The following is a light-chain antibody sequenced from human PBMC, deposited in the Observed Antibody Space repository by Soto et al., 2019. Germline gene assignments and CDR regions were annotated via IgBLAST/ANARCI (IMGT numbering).Light chain of an antibody. Sequence: DIQMTQSPSTLSASVGDRVTITCRASQSISSWLAWYQQKPGKAPKLLIYKASSLESGVPSRFSGSGSGTEFTLTISSLQPDDFATYYCQQYDRFSVTFGQGTKVDI. CDR2: KAS. V-gene: IGKV1-5*03. CDR1: QSISSW. J-gene: IGKJ1*01. CDR3: QQYDRFSVT.